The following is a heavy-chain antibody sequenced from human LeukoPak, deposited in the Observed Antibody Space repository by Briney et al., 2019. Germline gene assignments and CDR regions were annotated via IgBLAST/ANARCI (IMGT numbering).Heavy chain of an antibody. D-gene: IGHD2-15*01. CDR1: GGSISSYC. J-gene: IGHJ3*02. CDR3: ARDQSCSGGSCYDAFDI. CDR2: IYYSGST. V-gene: IGHV4-59*01. Sequence: PSETLSLTCTVSGGSISSYCWSWIRQPPGKGLEWIGYIYYSGSTNYNPSLKSRVTISVDTSKNQFSLKLSSVTAADTAVYYCARDQSCSGGSCYDAFDIWGQGTMVTVSS.